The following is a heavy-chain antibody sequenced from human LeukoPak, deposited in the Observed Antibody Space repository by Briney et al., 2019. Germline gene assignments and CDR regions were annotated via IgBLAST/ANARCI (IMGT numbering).Heavy chain of an antibody. D-gene: IGHD2-2*02. Sequence: GESVKISCKGSGYSFTSYWIGWVRQMPGKGLEWRGIIYPGDSDTRYSPSFQGQVTISADKSISTAYLQWSSLKASDTAMYYCARPTDYCSSTSCYTALDYWGQGTLVTVSS. CDR3: ARPTDYCSSTSCYTALDY. V-gene: IGHV5-51*01. CDR2: IYPGDSDT. J-gene: IGHJ4*02. CDR1: GYSFTSYW.